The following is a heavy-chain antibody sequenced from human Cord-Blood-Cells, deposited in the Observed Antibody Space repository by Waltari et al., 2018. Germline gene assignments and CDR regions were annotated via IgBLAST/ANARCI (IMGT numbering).Heavy chain of an antibody. CDR2: RKQDGSEK. Sequence: LVQPGGSLRLSCAASGFTFSSYWMRWVRQAPGKGLEWVANRKQDGSEKYYVDSVKGRFTISRENAKNSLYLQMNNLRAEDTAVYYFARDGLVYNWNDAFDIWGQGTMVTVSS. D-gene: IGHD1-1*01. V-gene: IGHV3-7*01. CDR1: GFTFSSYW. J-gene: IGHJ3*02. CDR3: ARDGLVYNWNDAFDI.